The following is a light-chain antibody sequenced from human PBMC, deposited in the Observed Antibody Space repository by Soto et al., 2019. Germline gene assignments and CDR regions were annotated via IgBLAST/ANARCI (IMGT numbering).Light chain of an antibody. V-gene: IGKV3-20*01. CDR1: QSLRSTY. Sequence: EIVLTQSPGTLSLSPGEGATLACRASQSLRSTYLAWYQQKPGQAPRLLIYGASSRATGIPDRFSGSGSGTDLTITISRLEPEDFEVYYCQQYGNSPQTFGQGTKVDIK. CDR2: GAS. CDR3: QQYGNSPQT. J-gene: IGKJ1*01.